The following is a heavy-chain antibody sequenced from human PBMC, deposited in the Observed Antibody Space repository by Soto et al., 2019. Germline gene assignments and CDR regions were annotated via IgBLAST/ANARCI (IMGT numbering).Heavy chain of an antibody. CDR3: TTDCSSTSGYEPYYYYGFDV. J-gene: IGHJ6*02. CDR1: GFTFSNAW. Sequence: GGSLRLSCAASGFTFSNAWISWVRQAQGKGLEWVGRIKSKTDGGTTDYAAPVKGRSTILGVASENTPYLLRNGLKDEGTVVYYCTTDCSSTSGYEPYYYYGFDVWGQGTPVTVYS. CDR2: IKSKTDGGTT. D-gene: IGHD2-2*01. V-gene: IGHV3-15*01.